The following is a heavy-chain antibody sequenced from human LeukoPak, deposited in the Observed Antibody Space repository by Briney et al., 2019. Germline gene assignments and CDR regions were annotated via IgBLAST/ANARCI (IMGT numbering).Heavy chain of an antibody. CDR2: IIPILGIA. CDR3: ARSQYYDSSGYYSP. Sequence: VASVKVSCKASGGTFSSYAISWVRQAPGQGLEWMGRIIPILGIANYAQKFQGRVTITADKSTSTAYMELSSLRSEDTAVYYCARSQYYDSSGYYSPWGQGTLVTVSS. V-gene: IGHV1-69*04. CDR1: GGTFSSYA. D-gene: IGHD3-22*01. J-gene: IGHJ5*02.